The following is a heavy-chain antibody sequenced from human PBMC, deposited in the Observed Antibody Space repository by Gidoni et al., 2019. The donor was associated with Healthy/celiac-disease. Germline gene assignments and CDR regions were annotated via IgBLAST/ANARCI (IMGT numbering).Heavy chain of an antibody. V-gene: IGHV3-30*18. D-gene: IGHD4-17*01. CDR1: GFTFSSYG. CDR3: AKDGASYGGNPWYFDY. J-gene: IGHJ4*02. Sequence: CPVSGFTFSSYGMHWVRQAPGKGLEWVAVISYDGSNKYYADSVKGRFTISRDNSKNTLYLQMNSLRAEDTAVYYCAKDGASYGGNPWYFDYWGQGTLVTVSS. CDR2: ISYDGSNK.